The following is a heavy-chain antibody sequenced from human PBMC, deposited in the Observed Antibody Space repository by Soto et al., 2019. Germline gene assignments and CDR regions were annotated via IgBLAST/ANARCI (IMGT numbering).Heavy chain of an antibody. CDR3: ATDLHLGELSSYPPFVY. CDR2: FDPEDGET. J-gene: IGHJ4*02. Sequence: ASVKVSCKVSGYTLTELSMHWVRQAPGKGLEWMGGFDPEDGETIYAQKFQGRVTMTEDTSTDTAYMELSSLRSEDTAVYYCATDLHLGELSSYPPFVYWGQGTLVTVSS. D-gene: IGHD3-16*02. V-gene: IGHV1-24*01. CDR1: GYTLTELS.